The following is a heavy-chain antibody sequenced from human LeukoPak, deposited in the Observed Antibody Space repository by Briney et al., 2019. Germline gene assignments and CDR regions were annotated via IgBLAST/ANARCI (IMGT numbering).Heavy chain of an antibody. CDR2: ISGSGGST. Sequence: GGSLRLSCAASGFTFSSYAMSWVRQAPGKGLEWVSAISGSGGSTYYADSMKGRFTISRGNSKNTLYLQMNSLRAEDTAVYYCAKEGCSSTSCYFDYWGQGTLVTVSS. CDR1: GFTFSSYA. J-gene: IGHJ4*02. V-gene: IGHV3-23*01. D-gene: IGHD2-2*01. CDR3: AKEGCSSTSCYFDY.